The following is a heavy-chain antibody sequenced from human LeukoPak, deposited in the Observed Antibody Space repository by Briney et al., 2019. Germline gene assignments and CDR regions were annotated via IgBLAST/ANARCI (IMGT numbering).Heavy chain of an antibody. CDR2: ISGSGGST. CDR3: AKVGRDIVVVVAAFYGY. V-gene: IGHV3-23*01. D-gene: IGHD2-15*01. J-gene: IGHJ4*02. Sequence: GGSLRLSWAASGFSVSSNYMSWVRQAPGKGMEWVSAISGSGGSTYYADSVKGRFTISRDNSKNTLYLKMNSLRAEDTAVYYCAKVGRDIVVVVAAFYGYWGQGTLVTVSS. CDR1: GFSVSSNY.